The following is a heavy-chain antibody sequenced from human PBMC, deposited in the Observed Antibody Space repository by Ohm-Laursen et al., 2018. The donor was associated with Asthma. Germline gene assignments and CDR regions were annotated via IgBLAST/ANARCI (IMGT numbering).Heavy chain of an antibody. CDR3: AKDSFVIQNYLDY. CDR1: GFTFSRFA. V-gene: IGHV3-23*01. D-gene: IGHD2/OR15-2a*01. CDR2: ISGSGSTT. J-gene: IGHJ4*02. Sequence: GSLRLSCTASGFTFSRFAMTWVRQAPGRGLDWVSSISGSGSTTYYADSVKGRFTISRDNSKNTLYLQMNSLRAEDTAVYYCAKDSFVIQNYLDYWGQGTLVTVSS.